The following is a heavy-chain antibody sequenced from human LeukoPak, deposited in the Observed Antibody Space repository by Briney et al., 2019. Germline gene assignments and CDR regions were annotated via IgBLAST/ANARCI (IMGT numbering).Heavy chain of an antibody. V-gene: IGHV3-11*01. D-gene: IGHD1-26*01. CDR1: GFTFSGFY. CDR3: AKVAGAIVYRDAFDN. CDR2: ISSSGSTV. Sequence: PGRSLTLSCAASGFTFSGFYMSWIRQAPGKGLEWVSYISSSGSTVYYADSVEGGFTISRDNAKNSLSLQMNSRGAEDTAVYYCAKVAGAIVYRDAFDNWGQGTMVTVSS. J-gene: IGHJ3*02.